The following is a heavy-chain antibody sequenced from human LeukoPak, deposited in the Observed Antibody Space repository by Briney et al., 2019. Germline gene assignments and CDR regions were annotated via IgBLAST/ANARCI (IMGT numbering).Heavy chain of an antibody. J-gene: IGHJ4*02. Sequence: GGSLRLSCEASGFTFGSHAMYWVRQAPGKGLEWVAGIFGSGGSPHYADPVKGRFTISRDNSRNTVYLRINSLRAEDTAVYYCGKTTVGYSSGQKPAWPVDYWGQGTLVTVSS. D-gene: IGHD5-18*01. CDR1: GFTFGSHA. CDR3: GKTTVGYSSGQKPAWPVDY. CDR2: IFGSGGSP. V-gene: IGHV3-23*01.